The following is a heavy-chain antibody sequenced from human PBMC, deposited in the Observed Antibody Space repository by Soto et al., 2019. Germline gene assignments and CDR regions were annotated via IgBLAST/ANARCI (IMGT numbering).Heavy chain of an antibody. J-gene: IGHJ5*02. CDR1: GGSISSNY. V-gene: IGHV4-59*01. Sequence: PSETLSLTCTVSGGSISSNYWTWIRQPPGKGLEWIGYIYYSGSTNYNPSLKSRVTISVDTSKNQFSLKLSSVTAADTAVYYCTRGYSSSWYPDWFDPWGQGTLVTVSS. D-gene: IGHD6-13*01. CDR3: TRGYSSSWYPDWFDP. CDR2: IYYSGST.